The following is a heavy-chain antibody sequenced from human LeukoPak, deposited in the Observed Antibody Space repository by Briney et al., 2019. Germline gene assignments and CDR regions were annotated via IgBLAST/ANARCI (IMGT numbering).Heavy chain of an antibody. CDR2: ISSSSSTI. J-gene: IGHJ6*04. D-gene: IGHD3-10*02. CDR1: GFTFNTYT. CDR3: AELGITMIGGV. Sequence: GGSLRLSCAASGFTFNTYTMNWAPRAPGRGREGVSYISSSSSTIYYADSVKGRFTISRDNAKNSLYLQMNSLRAEDTAVYYCAELGITMIGGVWGKGTTVTISS. V-gene: IGHV3-48*04.